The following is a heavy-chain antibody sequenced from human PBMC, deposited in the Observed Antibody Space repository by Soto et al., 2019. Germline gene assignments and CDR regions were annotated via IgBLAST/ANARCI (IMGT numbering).Heavy chain of an antibody. CDR2: IYYSGST. V-gene: IGHV4-59*01. CDR1: GGSISNYY. D-gene: IGHD3-22*01. J-gene: IGHJ4*02. CDR3: ARGGDSSGYYPPGEFDY. Sequence: SETLSLTCTVSGGSISNYYWSWIRQPPGKGLEWIGYIYYSGSTNYNPSLKSRVTISVDTSKNQFSLNLSSVTAADAAVYYCARGGDSSGYYPPGEFDYWGQGTLVTVSS.